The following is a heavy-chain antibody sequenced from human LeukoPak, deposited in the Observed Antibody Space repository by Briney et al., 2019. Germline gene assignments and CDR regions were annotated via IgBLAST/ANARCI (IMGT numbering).Heavy chain of an antibody. V-gene: IGHV3-33*01. J-gene: IGHJ4*02. D-gene: IGHD3-10*01. Sequence: GRSLRLSCAASGFTFSSYGMHWVRQAPGKGLEWVAVIWYDGSNKYYADFVKGRFTISRDNSKNTLYLQMNSLRAEDTAVYYCARESYGSGDYFDYWGQGTLVTVSS. CDR3: ARESYGSGDYFDY. CDR1: GFTFSSYG. CDR2: IWYDGSNK.